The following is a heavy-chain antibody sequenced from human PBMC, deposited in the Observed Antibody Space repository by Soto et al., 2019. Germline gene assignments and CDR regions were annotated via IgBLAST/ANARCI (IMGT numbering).Heavy chain of an antibody. Sequence: ESGGGLVQPGGSLRLSCAASGFTVSSNYMSWVRQAPGKGLEWVSVIYSGGSTYYADSVKGRFTISRHNSKNTLYLQMNSLRAEDTAVYYCARRYCSGGSCYSAFDIWGQGTMVTVSS. D-gene: IGHD2-15*01. V-gene: IGHV3-53*04. CDR3: ARRYCSGGSCYSAFDI. J-gene: IGHJ3*02. CDR1: GFTVSSNY. CDR2: IYSGGST.